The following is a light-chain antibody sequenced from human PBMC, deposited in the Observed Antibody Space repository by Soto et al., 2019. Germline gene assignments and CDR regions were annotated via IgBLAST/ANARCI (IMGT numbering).Light chain of an antibody. CDR2: EGF. J-gene: IGLJ3*02. CDR3: CSYAGNTTWV. V-gene: IGLV2-23*01. Sequence: QSALTQPASVSGSPGQSITISCAGSSSDIGIDKLVSWYQQHPGRAPKIMVYEGFKRPSGVSNRFSGSKSGNTASLTISGLRAEDEADYYCCSYAGNTTWVFGGGTKLTVL. CDR1: SSDIGIDKL.